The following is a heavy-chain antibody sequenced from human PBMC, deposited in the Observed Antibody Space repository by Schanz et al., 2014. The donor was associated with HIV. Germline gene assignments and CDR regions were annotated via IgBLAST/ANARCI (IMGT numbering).Heavy chain of an antibody. D-gene: IGHD3-10*01. CDR2: ISYDGTNK. CDR1: GFTFNNYG. V-gene: IGHV3-30*03. Sequence: VQLLDSGGGLVQPGGSLRLSCIASGFTFNNYGMQWVRQAPGKGLEWLAVISYDGTNKYYTDSVKGRFTISRDNSKNTLYLQMNSLRAEDTSVYYCARGFQGFDYWGQGTLVTVSS. J-gene: IGHJ4*02. CDR3: ARGFQGFDY.